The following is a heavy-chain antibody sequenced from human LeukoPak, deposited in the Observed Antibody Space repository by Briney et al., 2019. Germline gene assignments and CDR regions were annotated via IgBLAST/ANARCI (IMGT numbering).Heavy chain of an antibody. D-gene: IGHD6-13*01. CDR2: IIPIFGTA. CDR1: GGTLSSYA. Sequence: SVKVSCKASGGTLSSYAISWVRQAPGQGLEWMGGIIPIFGTANYAQKFQGRVTITADESTSTAYMELSSLRSEDTAVYYCAREGGLSSSWFDYWGQGTLVTVSS. J-gene: IGHJ4*02. V-gene: IGHV1-69*01. CDR3: AREGGLSSSWFDY.